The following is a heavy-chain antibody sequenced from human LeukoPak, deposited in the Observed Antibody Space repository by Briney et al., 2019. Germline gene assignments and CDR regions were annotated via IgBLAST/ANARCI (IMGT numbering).Heavy chain of an antibody. CDR1: GYTFTSYA. D-gene: IGHD3-3*01. J-gene: IGHJ3*02. CDR2: INAGNGNT. Sequence: ASVKVSCKASGYTFTSYAMHWVRQAPGQRLEWMGWINAGNGNTKYSQEFQDRVTMTRDTSISTAYMELSRLRSDDTAVYYCARGPSKYDFWSGYYLDAFDIWGQGTMVTVSS. CDR3: ARGPSKYDFWSGYYLDAFDI. V-gene: IGHV1-3*01.